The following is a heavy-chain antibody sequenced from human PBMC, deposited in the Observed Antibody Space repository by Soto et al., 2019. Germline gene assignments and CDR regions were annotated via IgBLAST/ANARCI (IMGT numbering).Heavy chain of an antibody. CDR2: ISSRGSSI. Sequence: GGSLRLSCAAFGFKISSSSMNWVRQAPGRGLEWVAYISSRGSSIYYADSVKGRFTISRDNAKNSLYLQMNGLRAEDTAVYYCARGYYDFWSGYYISPYGMDVWGQGTTVTVSS. CDR3: ARGYYDFWSGYYISPYGMDV. D-gene: IGHD3-3*01. V-gene: IGHV3-48*04. J-gene: IGHJ6*02. CDR1: GFKISSSS.